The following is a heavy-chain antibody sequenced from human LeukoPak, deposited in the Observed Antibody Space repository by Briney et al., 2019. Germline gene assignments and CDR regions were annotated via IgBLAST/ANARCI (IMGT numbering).Heavy chain of an antibody. CDR2: INWNSGSM. D-gene: IGHD6-19*01. CDR3: TKAQAVDDAFHI. CDR1: GFTFDDYA. Sequence: GGSLRLPCAASGFTFDDYAMHWVRQAPGKGLEWVSGINWNSGSMGYADSVRGRFTISRDNAKNSLYLQMNSLTAEDTALYFCTKAQAVDDAFHIWGQGTMVTVSS. J-gene: IGHJ3*02. V-gene: IGHV3-9*01.